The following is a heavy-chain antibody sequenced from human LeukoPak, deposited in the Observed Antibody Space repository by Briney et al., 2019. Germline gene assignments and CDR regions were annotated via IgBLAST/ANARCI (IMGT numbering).Heavy chain of an antibody. Sequence: SETLSLTCTVSGGSISSGGYYWSWIRQHPGKGLEWIGYIYYSGSTYYNPSLKSRVTISVDTSKNQFSLKLSSVTAADTAVYYCARGSYDSSGYYYAYWGQGTLVTVSP. CDR2: IYYSGST. D-gene: IGHD3-22*01. CDR1: GGSISSGGYY. CDR3: ARGSYDSSGYYYAY. J-gene: IGHJ4*02. V-gene: IGHV4-31*03.